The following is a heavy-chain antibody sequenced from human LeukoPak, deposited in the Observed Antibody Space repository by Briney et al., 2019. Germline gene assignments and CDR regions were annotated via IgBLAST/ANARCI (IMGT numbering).Heavy chain of an antibody. CDR3: ARVRGSYGHFDY. Sequence: PSETLSLTCTASGGSISSGDYYWSWIRQPPGTGLEWIGYIYYSGSTYYNPSLKSRVTISVDTSKNQFSLKLSSVTAADTAVYYCARVRGSYGHFDYWGQGTLVTVSS. J-gene: IGHJ4*02. V-gene: IGHV4-30-4*01. CDR2: IYYSGST. CDR1: GGSISSGDYY. D-gene: IGHD5-18*01.